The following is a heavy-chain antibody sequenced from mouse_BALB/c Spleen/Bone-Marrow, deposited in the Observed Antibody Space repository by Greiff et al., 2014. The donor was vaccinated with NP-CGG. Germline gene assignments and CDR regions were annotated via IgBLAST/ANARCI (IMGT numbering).Heavy chain of an antibody. Sequence: EVQLVESGGGLVKPGGSLKLSCAASGFTFSSYAMSWVRQTPEKRLEWVASISSGGNTYYPDSMKGRFTISRDNARNILYLQMSSLRSEDTAMYYCARGWELRPWFAYWGQGTLVTVSA. D-gene: IGHD2-4*01. V-gene: IGHV5-6-5*01. J-gene: IGHJ3*01. CDR3: ARGWELRPWFAY. CDR2: ISSGGNT. CDR1: GFTFSSYA.